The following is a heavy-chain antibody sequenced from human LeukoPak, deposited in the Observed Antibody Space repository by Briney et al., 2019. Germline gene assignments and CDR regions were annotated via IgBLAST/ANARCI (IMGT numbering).Heavy chain of an antibody. D-gene: IGHD6-13*01. J-gene: IGHJ5*02. Sequence: SVKVSCKASGYPFTGYYIQWVRQAPGQGLEWMGRIKSNTGGANYAQKFQGRVTLTRDTSITTAYMELSRLRPDDTAVYYCAREYHSGWFPWGQGTLVTVSS. CDR3: AREYHSGWFP. CDR2: IKSNTGGA. V-gene: IGHV1-2*06. CDR1: GYPFTGYY.